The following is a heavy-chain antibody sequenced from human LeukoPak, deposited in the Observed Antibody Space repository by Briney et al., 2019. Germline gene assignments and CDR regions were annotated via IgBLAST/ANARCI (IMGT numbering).Heavy chain of an antibody. CDR2: IKSDGSDT. D-gene: IGHD5-24*01. J-gene: IGHJ4*02. Sequence: GGSPRLSCAASGFTFSTYWMHWVRQAPGEGLVWVSRIKSDGSDTSYADSVKGRFTISRDNAKNTLYLQMNSLRAEDTAVYYCASPGGATITSTSGYFDYWGQGTLVTVSS. CDR3: ASPGGATITSTSGYFDY. CDR1: GFTFSTYW. V-gene: IGHV3-74*01.